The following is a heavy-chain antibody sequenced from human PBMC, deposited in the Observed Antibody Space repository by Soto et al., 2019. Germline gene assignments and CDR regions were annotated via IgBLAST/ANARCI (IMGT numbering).Heavy chain of an antibody. Sequence: QVQLQESGPGLVKPSQTLSLTCTVSGGSINSDDYYWSWIRQPPGKGLEWIGYIYYSGNTYYNPSLKSRLTISLDTSKNQFSLNLTSVTAADTALYYCGRGDIVAAGEPYFAYWGQGTLVTVSS. D-gene: IGHD1-26*01. V-gene: IGHV4-30-4*01. CDR2: IYYSGNT. CDR1: GGSINSDDYY. CDR3: GRGDIVAAGEPYFAY. J-gene: IGHJ4*02.